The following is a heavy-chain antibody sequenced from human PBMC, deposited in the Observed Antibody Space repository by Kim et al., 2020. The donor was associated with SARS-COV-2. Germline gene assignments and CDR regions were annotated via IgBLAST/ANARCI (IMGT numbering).Heavy chain of an antibody. CDR2: ISGSGSST. CDR1: GLTFSSYA. J-gene: IGHJ3*02. Sequence: GGSLRLSCAGTGLTFSSYAMNWIRQAPGKGLEWVSTISGSGSSTFYADSVQGRFTISTDNSKNTLYLQISSLRAEDTAVYYCANRLGGWGAFEIWGQGTMVTVSS. V-gene: IGHV3-23*01. CDR3: ANRLGGWGAFEI. D-gene: IGHD3-16*01.